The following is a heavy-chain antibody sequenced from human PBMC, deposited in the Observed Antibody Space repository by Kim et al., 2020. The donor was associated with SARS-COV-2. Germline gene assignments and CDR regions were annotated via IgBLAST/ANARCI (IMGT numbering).Heavy chain of an antibody. V-gene: IGHV3-30*02. J-gene: IGHJ5*02. CDR3: AKSFIGGYDLGWFDP. D-gene: IGHD5-12*01. Sequence: DSVKGRFTIARDNSKNTLYLQMNSLRAEDTAVYYCAKSFIGGYDLGWFDPWGQGTLVTVSS.